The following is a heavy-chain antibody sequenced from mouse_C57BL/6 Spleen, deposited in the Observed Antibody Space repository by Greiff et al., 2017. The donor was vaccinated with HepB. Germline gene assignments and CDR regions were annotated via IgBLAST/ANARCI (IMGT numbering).Heavy chain of an antibody. J-gene: IGHJ3*01. CDR1: GFTFTDYY. D-gene: IGHD2-4*01. V-gene: IGHV7-3*01. Sequence: VQLVESGGGLVQPGGSLSLSCAASGFTFTDYYMSWVRQPPGKALEWLGFIRNKANGYTTEYSASVKGRFTISRDNSQSILYLQMNALRAEDSATYYCASGDYDAFAYWGQGTLVTVSA. CDR2: IRNKANGYTT. CDR3: ASGDYDAFAY.